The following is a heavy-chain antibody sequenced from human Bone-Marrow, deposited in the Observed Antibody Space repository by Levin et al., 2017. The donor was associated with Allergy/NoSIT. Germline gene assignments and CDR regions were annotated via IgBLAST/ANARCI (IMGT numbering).Heavy chain of an antibody. Sequence: AGGSLRLSCAASGFSVSNYYMSWVRQAPGKGLECVSVIYSGGSSYFADSVKGRFTISRDNPKNTLFLQMNGLRAEDTAVYYCARGGKNDAFDVWGQGTMVTVSS. V-gene: IGHV3-53*05. CDR1: GFSVSNYY. CDR2: IYSGGSS. CDR3: ARGGKNDAFDV. J-gene: IGHJ3*01.